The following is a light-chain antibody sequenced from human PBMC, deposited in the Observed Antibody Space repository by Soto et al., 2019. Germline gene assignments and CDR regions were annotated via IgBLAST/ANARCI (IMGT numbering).Light chain of an antibody. V-gene: IGKV1-33*01. CDR1: QSISSY. CDR2: DAS. J-gene: IGKJ5*01. CDR3: QQYDILPIT. Sequence: DIQMTQSPSSLSASVGDRVTITFRASQSISSYLNWYQQKPGKAPNLLIYDASNLEIGVPSRFSGSGSGTHFTFTISSLQTEDIGTYYCQQYDILPITFGRGTRLEIK.